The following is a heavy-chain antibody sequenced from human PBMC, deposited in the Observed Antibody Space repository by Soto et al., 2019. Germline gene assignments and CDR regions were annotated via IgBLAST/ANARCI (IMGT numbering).Heavy chain of an antibody. CDR1: GYSFTSYW. CDR3: ARPLGYCSSTICSPIDY. Sequence: PGESLKISCKGSGYSFTSYWIGWVRQMPGKGLEWMGIIYPGDPDTRYSPSFQGQVTISADKSISTAYLQWSSLKASDTAMYYCARPLGYCSSTICSPIDYWGQGTLVTVSS. J-gene: IGHJ4*02. D-gene: IGHD2-2*01. V-gene: IGHV5-51*01. CDR2: IYPGDPDT.